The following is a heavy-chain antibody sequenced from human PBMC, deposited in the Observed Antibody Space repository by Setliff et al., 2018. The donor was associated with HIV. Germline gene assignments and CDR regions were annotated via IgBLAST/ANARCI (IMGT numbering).Heavy chain of an antibody. CDR1: GYTFSTNA. CDR2: INAGDDNT. Sequence: ASVKVSCKAFGYTFSTNAIHWVRQAPGQRLEWMGYINAGDDNTRYSEKFQGRVTITRDTSANTSYMELSSLRSEDTAVYYCARGSCSGCYLSDYWGLGTLVTVSS. D-gene: IGHD6-19*01. CDR3: ARGSCSGCYLSDY. J-gene: IGHJ4*02. V-gene: IGHV1-3*01.